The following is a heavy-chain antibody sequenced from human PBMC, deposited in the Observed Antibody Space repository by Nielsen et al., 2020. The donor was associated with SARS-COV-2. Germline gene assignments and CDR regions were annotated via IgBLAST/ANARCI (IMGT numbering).Heavy chain of an antibody. V-gene: IGHV3-33*01. Sequence: GGSLRLSCAASGFTFSSYGMHWVRQAPGKGLEWVVVIWYDGSNKYYADSVKGRFTISRDNSKNTLYLQMNSLRAEDTAVYYCAREALAAAGIDYWGQGTLVTVSS. D-gene: IGHD6-13*01. J-gene: IGHJ4*02. CDR3: AREALAAAGIDY. CDR2: IWYDGSNK. CDR1: GFTFSSYG.